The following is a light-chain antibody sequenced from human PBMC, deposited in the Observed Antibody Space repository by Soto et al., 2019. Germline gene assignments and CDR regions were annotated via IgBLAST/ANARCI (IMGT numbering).Light chain of an antibody. V-gene: IGLV2-14*01. CDR2: EVS. CDR1: SSDVGGYNY. CDR3: SSYTSSTTPV. J-gene: IGLJ3*02. Sequence: QSALTQPPSASGSPGQSVTISCTGTSSDVGGYNYVSWYQQHPGKAPKLVISEVSNRPSGVSHRFSGSRSGNTASLTISGLQAEDEADYYCSSYTSSTTPVFGGGTKRTVL.